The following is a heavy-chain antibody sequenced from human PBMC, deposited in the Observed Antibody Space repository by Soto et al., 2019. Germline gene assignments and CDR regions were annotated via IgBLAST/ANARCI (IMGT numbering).Heavy chain of an antibody. CDR2: SRDKAHSYTT. CDR3: ARNLAYGGGYTFDY. CDR1: AFTLSDHF. J-gene: IGHJ4*02. D-gene: IGHD2-21*01. V-gene: IGHV3-72*01. Sequence: EVQLVESGGGLVQPGGSLRLSCAVSAFTLSDHFIDWVRQAPGKGLEWVGRSRDKAHSYTTEYRESVKGRFTISSDDSRNALYLQMNSLKTEDTAVYYCARNLAYGGGYTFDYWGQGTLVTVSS.